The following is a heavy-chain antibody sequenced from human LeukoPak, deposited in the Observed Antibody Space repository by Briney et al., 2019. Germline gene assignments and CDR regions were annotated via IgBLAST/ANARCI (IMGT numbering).Heavy chain of an antibody. V-gene: IGHV6-1*01. CDR2: TYYRSKWYN. CDR1: GDSVSSNSAA. D-gene: IGHD6-19*01. J-gene: IGHJ4*02. CDR3: ARDSSGWYYGFDY. Sequence: SETLSLTCAISGDSVSSNSAAWNCIRQSPSRGLECLVSTYYRSKWYNDYAVSVKSRITINHDTYKNQLSVQVNSVTPEDTAVYCCARDSSGWYYGFDYWGQGTLVTVSS.